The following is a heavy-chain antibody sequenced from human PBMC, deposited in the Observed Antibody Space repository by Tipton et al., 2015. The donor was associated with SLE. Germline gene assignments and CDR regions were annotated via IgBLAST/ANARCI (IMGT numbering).Heavy chain of an antibody. CDR3: ARGYSSGLGY. CDR1: GGSFSGYY. J-gene: IGHJ4*02. CDR2: INHSGST. V-gene: IGHV4-34*01. D-gene: IGHD6-25*01. Sequence: TLSLTCAVYGGSFSGYYWSWIRQPPGKGLEWIGEINHSGSTNYNPSLKSRVTISVDTSKNRFSLKLSSVTAADTAVYYCARGYSSGLGYWGQGTLVTVSS.